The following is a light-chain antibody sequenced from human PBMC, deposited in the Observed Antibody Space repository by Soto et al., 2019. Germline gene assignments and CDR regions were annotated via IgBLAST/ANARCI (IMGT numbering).Light chain of an antibody. J-gene: IGLJ2*01. V-gene: IGLV2-14*01. CDR2: DVS. CDR1: SSDVGGYNY. CDR3: SSYTSSSTPGVV. Sequence: QSVLTQPASVSGSPGQSITISCTGTSSDVGGYNYVSWYQQHPGKAPKLMIYDVSNRPSGVSNRFSGSKSGNTASLTISGLQAEDEYDYYCSSYTSSSTPGVVFGGGTKLTVL.